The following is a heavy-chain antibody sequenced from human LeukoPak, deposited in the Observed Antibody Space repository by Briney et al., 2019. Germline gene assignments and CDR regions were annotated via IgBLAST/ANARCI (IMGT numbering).Heavy chain of an antibody. J-gene: IGHJ4*02. CDR1: GGSFSGYQ. D-gene: IGHD2-8*01. CDR3: ARAHDALDY. V-gene: IGHV4-34*01. Sequence: PSETLSLTCAVYGGSFSGYQWCWIRQPPGKGLEWIGEINHSGSTNYNPSLKSRVTISVDRSKNQFSLKLSSVTAADTAVYYCARAHDALDYWGQGTLVTVSS. CDR2: INHSGST.